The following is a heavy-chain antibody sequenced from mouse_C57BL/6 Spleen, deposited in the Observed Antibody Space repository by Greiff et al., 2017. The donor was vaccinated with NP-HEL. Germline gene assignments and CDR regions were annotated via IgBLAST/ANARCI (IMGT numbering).Heavy chain of an antibody. D-gene: IGHD2-1*01. CDR1: GFTFSDYG. Sequence: EVQLVESGGGLVKPGGSLKLSCAASGFTFSDYGMHWVRQAPEKGLEWVAYISSGSSTIYYADTVKGRFTISRDNAKNTLFLQMTSLRSEDTAMYYCARPYGNYPFAYWGQGTLVTVSA. CDR3: ARPYGNYPFAY. J-gene: IGHJ3*01. V-gene: IGHV5-17*01. CDR2: ISSGSSTI.